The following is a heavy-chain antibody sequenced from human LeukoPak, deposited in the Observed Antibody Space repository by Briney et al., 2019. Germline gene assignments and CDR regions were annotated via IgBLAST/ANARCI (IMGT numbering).Heavy chain of an antibody. CDR2: ISGSGGST. CDR3: AKTSLSDPSGHYYYMDV. CDR1: GFTFSYYW. J-gene: IGHJ6*03. Sequence: GSLRLSCAASGFTFSYYWMSWVRQAPGKGLEWVSAISGSGGSTYYADSVKGRFTISGDNSQNTVSLQLNNPRIEDTALYYCAKTSLSDPSGHYYYMDVWGKGTTVTVSS. D-gene: IGHD3-3*01. V-gene: IGHV3-23*01.